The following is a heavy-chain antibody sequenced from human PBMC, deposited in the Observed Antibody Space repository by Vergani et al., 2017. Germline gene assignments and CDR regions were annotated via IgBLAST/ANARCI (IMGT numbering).Heavy chain of an antibody. V-gene: IGHV1-8*01. CDR2: MTPNSGNT. CDR1: GYTFTSYV. D-gene: IGHD2-15*01. CDR3: ARVPSTGRGYCSGGSCYSVRYYFDY. Sequence: QVQLVQSGAEVKKPGASVKVSCKASGYTFTSYVINWVRQATGQGLDWMGGMTPNSGNTGYAQKCQGRVTMTRNTSISTAYMELSSLRSEDTAVYYFARVPSTGRGYCSGGSCYSVRYYFDYWGQGTLVTVSS. J-gene: IGHJ4*02.